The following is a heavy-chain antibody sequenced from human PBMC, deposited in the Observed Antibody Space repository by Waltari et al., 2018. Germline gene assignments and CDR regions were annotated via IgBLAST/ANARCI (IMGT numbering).Heavy chain of an antibody. CDR3: SKDDSYGFDY. J-gene: IGHJ4*02. CDR1: GFTFSSYG. V-gene: IGHV3-30*18. D-gene: IGHD5-18*01. CDR2: ISYDGSNK. Sequence: QVQLVESGGGVVQPGRSLRLSCAASGFTFSSYGMHWVRQAPGKGLEWVAVISYDGSNKYYADSVKGRFTISRDNSKNTLYLQRNSLRAEDTAVYYWSKDDSYGFDYWGQGTLVTVSS.